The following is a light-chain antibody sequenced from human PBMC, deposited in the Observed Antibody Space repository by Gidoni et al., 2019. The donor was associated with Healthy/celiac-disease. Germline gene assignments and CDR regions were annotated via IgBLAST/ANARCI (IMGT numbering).Light chain of an antibody. Sequence: ELVLTQSPATLSLSPGERATLPCRASQSVSSYLAWYQQKPGQAPRLLIYDASNRATGIPARFSGSGSGTDFALTSSSPEPEDFAVYYCQQRSNWPMCSFGQGTKLEIK. V-gene: IGKV3-11*01. CDR3: QQRSNWPMCS. CDR1: QSVSSY. J-gene: IGKJ2*04. CDR2: DAS.